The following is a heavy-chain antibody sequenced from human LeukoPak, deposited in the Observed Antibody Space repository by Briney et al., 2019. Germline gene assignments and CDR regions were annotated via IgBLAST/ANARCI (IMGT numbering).Heavy chain of an antibody. CDR3: ARGQSHYFDY. Sequence: SETLSLTCAVYGGSFSGYYWSWIRQPPGKGLEWIGEINHNGSTNYNPSLKSRVTISVDTSKNQFSLKLSSVTAADTAVYHCARGQSHYFDYWGQGTLVTVSS. CDR1: GGSFSGYY. CDR2: INHNGST. J-gene: IGHJ4*02. V-gene: IGHV4-34*01.